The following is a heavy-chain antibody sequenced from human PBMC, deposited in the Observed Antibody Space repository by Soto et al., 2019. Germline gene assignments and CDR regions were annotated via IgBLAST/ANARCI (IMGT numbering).Heavy chain of an antibody. CDR1: GYTFTSYA. D-gene: IGHD1-26*01. J-gene: IGHJ4*02. Sequence: QVPLVQSGAEVKKPGASVKVSCKASGYTFTSYAMHWVRQAPGQRLEWMGWINAGNGNTKYSQKFQGRVTITRDTSANTAYMELSSLRSEDTAVYSCARDTGIVGATTGGFDYWGQGTLVTVSS. V-gene: IGHV1-3*01. CDR3: ARDTGIVGATTGGFDY. CDR2: INAGNGNT.